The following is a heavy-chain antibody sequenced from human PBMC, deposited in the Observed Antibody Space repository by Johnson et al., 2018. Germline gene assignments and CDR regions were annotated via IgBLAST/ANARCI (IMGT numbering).Heavy chain of an antibody. V-gene: IGHV3-21*01. CDR3: ARDSCAYSSSCQKVAFDI. CDR1: GFTFSSYS. Sequence: VQLVQSGGGLVKPGGSLRLSCAASGFTFSSYSMNWVRQAPGKGLEWVSSISSSSSYIYYADSVKGRFTISRDNSKNTLYLQMNSLRAEDTAVYYCARDSCAYSSSCQKVAFDIWGQGTMVTVSS. J-gene: IGHJ3*02. D-gene: IGHD6-13*01. CDR2: ISSSSSYI.